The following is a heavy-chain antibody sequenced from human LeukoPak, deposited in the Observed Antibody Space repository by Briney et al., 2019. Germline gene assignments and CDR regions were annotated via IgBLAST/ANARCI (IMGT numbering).Heavy chain of an antibody. CDR3: ATGWKAAAGTGY. V-gene: IGHV1-24*01. Sequence: ASVKVSCKVSGYTLTELSMHWVRQAPGKGLEWMGGFDPEDGETIYAQKFQGRVTMTEDTSTDPAYMELSSLRSEDTAVYYCATGWKAAAGTGYWGQGTLVTVSS. J-gene: IGHJ4*02. D-gene: IGHD6-13*01. CDR2: FDPEDGET. CDR1: GYTLTELS.